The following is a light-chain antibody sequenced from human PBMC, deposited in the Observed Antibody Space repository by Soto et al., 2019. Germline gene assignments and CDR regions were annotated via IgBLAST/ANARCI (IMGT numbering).Light chain of an antibody. CDR3: AAWDDTVRSYV. J-gene: IGLJ1*01. CDR1: ISNIGNNY. V-gene: IGLV1-47*01. CDR2: RND. Sequence: QSVLTQSSSVSGTPGQGVTISCSGSISNIGNNYVYWFQQLPGTAPKVLSNRNDQRPSGVPDRFSGSKSGTSASLAISGLRSEDEADYYCAAWDDTVRSYVFGTGTQLTVL.